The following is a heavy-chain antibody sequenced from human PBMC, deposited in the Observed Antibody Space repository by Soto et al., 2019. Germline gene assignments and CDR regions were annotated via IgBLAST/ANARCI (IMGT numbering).Heavy chain of an antibody. CDR1: GFTFGTYA. Sequence: GGSLRLSCAASGFTFGTYAMTWVRQAPGKGLEWVSTISGGIGSTYYADSVKGRFTISRDISKNTLYLQMHSLRAEDTAVYYCAKGRQRHFDYWGQGTLVTVSS. J-gene: IGHJ4*02. CDR2: ISGGIGST. D-gene: IGHD6-25*01. CDR3: AKGRQRHFDY. V-gene: IGHV3-23*01.